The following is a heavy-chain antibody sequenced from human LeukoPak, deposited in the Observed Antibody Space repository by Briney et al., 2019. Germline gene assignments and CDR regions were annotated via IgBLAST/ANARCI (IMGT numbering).Heavy chain of an antibody. V-gene: IGHV3-30*18. J-gene: IGHJ4*02. CDR1: GFTFSSYG. CDR3: AKDRVYYYGSGTLGDY. CDR2: ISYDGSNK. D-gene: IGHD3-10*01. Sequence: GGSLRLSCAASGFTFSSYGMHWVRQAPGKGLEWVAVISYDGSNKYYADSVKGRFTISRDNSKNTLYLQMNSLRAEDTAVYYCAKDRVYYYGSGTLGDYWGQGTLVTVSS.